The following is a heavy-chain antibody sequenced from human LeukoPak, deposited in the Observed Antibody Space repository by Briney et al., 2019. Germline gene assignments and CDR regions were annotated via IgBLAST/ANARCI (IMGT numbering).Heavy chain of an antibody. V-gene: IGHV1-69*01. Sequence: SVKVSCKASGGTFSSYAISWVRQAPGQGLEWMGGIIPIFGTANYAQKFQGRVTITADESTSTAYMELSSLRSEDTAVYYCAREKAWYSSSRGSFDYWGQGTLVTVSS. CDR1: GGTFSSYA. CDR3: AREKAWYSSSRGSFDY. J-gene: IGHJ4*02. D-gene: IGHD6-13*01. CDR2: IIPIFGTA.